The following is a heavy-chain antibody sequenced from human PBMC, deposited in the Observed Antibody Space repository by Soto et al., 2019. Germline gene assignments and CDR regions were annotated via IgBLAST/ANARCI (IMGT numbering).Heavy chain of an antibody. V-gene: IGHV1-3*01. CDR2: INAGNGNT. Sequence: QVQLVQSGAEVKKPGASVKVSCKASGYTFTSYAMHWVRQAPGQRLEWMGWINAGNGNTKYSQKFQGRVTITRDTSASTAYMELSSLGSEDTAVYYCARESTRPSYYYYGMDVWGQGTTVTVSS. CDR1: GYTFTSYA. D-gene: IGHD2-2*01. CDR3: ARESTRPSYYYYGMDV. J-gene: IGHJ6*02.